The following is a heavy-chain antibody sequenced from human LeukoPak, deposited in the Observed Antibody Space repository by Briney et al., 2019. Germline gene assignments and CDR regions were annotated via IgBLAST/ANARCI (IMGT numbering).Heavy chain of an antibody. J-gene: IGHJ4*02. CDR3: ARGVNSQGTAMVLFDS. CDR2: MNPKSGNT. Sequence: ASVKVSCKAAGYTFTNHDINWVRQASGQGLEWMGWMNPKSGNTGYLQKFQGRVTMTRDTSMSTAFMELSSLTSEDTAVYYCARGVNSQGTAMVLFDSWGQGSLVTVSA. V-gene: IGHV1-8*01. D-gene: IGHD5-18*01. CDR1: GYTFTNHD.